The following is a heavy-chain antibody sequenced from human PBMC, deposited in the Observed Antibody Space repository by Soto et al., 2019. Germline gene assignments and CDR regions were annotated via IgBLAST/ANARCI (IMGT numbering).Heavy chain of an antibody. D-gene: IGHD1-7*01. J-gene: IGHJ6*03. Sequence: SQTLSLTCAISGDSVSSNSAAWNWIRLSPSRGLEWLARTYYRSRWYNDYAVSVRSRITVNPDTSKNQFSLQLTSVTPEDTAAYYCAGTTSHQWYYMGVWGKGTTVTVSS. V-gene: IGHV6-1*01. CDR2: TYYRSRWYN. CDR3: AGTTSHQWYYMGV. CDR1: GDSVSSNSAA.